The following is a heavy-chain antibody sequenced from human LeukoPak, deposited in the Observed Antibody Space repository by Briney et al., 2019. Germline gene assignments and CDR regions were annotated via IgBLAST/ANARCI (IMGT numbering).Heavy chain of an antibody. CDR1: GFTFTSYA. CDR2: ISYDGSKK. V-gene: IGHV3-30*04. CDR3: ARGPSPVAAAAYFFDH. J-gene: IGHJ4*02. D-gene: IGHD6-13*01. Sequence: PGRSLRLSCAASGFTFTSYAMHWVRQVPGKGLEWVAVISYDGSKKYYADSAKGRFSISRDNSKNTLYVEMNSVRAEDTAVYYCARGPSPVAAAAYFFDHWGQGTLVAVSS.